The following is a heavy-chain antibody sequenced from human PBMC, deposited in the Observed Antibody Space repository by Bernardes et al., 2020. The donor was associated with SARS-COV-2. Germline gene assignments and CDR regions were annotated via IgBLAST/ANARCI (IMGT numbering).Heavy chain of an antibody. V-gene: IGHV3-7*01. CDR1: GFTFSSYW. CDR3: ARDRTVTTSDGMDV. Sequence: GGSLRLSCAASGFTFSSYWMSWVRQAPGKGLEWVANIKQDGSEKYYVDSVKGRFTISRDNAKNSLYLQMNSLRAEDTAVYYCARDRTVTTSDGMDVWGQGTTVTVSS. D-gene: IGHD4-17*01. CDR2: IKQDGSEK. J-gene: IGHJ6*02.